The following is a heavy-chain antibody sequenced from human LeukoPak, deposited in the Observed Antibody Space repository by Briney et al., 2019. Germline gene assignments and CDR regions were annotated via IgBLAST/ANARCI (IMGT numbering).Heavy chain of an antibody. V-gene: IGHV4-39*01. CDR3: ARLTQEFEYSPTFFDY. CDR1: GGSISSSSYY. J-gene: IGHJ4*02. D-gene: IGHD6-6*01. Sequence: SETLSLTCTVSGGSISSSSYYWGWIRQPPGKGLEWIGSIYYSGSTYYNPSLKSRVTISVDTSKNQFSLKLSSVTAADTAVYYCARLTQEFEYSPTFFDYWGQGTLVTVSS. CDR2: IYYSGST.